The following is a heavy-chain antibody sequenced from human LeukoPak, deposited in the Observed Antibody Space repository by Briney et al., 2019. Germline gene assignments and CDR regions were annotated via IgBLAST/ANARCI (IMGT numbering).Heavy chain of an antibody. Sequence: HPGGSLRLSCAASGFTFSSYWMHWVRQAPGKGLVWVSRINTDGSSTNYADSVKGRFTISRDNAKNTLYLQMNSLRAEDTAMYYCARTRRDGYEYYYYYYMDVWGKGTTVTVSS. CDR2: INTDGSST. D-gene: IGHD5-24*01. CDR3: ARTRRDGYEYYYYYYMDV. J-gene: IGHJ6*03. V-gene: IGHV3-74*01. CDR1: GFTFSSYW.